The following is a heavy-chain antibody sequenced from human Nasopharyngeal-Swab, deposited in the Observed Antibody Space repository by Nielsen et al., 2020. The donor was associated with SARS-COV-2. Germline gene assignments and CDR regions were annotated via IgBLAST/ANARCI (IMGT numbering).Heavy chain of an antibody. CDR3: AGAMGARRVPWYFDL. D-gene: IGHD6-6*01. CDR1: GVTMAGAY. CDR2: IDSSCT. J-gene: IGHJ2*01. Sequence: SETLSLTCSGSGVTMAGAYSTWIRQPPGGRMDWVGYIDSSCTTYNPSLDIRVTITVDTSKSHGFLSLTSVAASDTATYFCAGAMGARRVPWYFDLWGRGTFVTVPS. V-gene: IGHV4-4*08.